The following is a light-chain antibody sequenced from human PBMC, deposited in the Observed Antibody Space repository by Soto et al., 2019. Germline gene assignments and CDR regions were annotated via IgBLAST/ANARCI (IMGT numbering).Light chain of an antibody. CDR1: SSDVGGYNY. CDR3: SSYTGSSFVV. Sequence: QSALTQPASVSGSPGQSITISCTGTSSDVGGYNYVSWYQQQPGKAPKLMIYDVSNRTSGVSNRFSGSKSGNTASLPISGLQAEDEADYYCSSYTGSSFVVFGGGTKLTVL. V-gene: IGLV2-14*01. J-gene: IGLJ2*01. CDR2: DVS.